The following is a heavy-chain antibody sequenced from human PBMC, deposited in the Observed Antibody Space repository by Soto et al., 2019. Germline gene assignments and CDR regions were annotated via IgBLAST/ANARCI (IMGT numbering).Heavy chain of an antibody. CDR1: GYTFTSYG. V-gene: IGHV1-18*01. Sequence: QVQLVQSGAEVKKPGASAKVSCKASGYTFTSYGISRVRQAPGQGLEWMGWISAYNGNTNYAQRLQGRVTMTTDTSTGTAYMELRSLRSDDTAVYYCARGPDYGDYEDYYGMDVWGHGITVTVSS. D-gene: IGHD4-17*01. CDR2: ISAYNGNT. CDR3: ARGPDYGDYEDYYGMDV. J-gene: IGHJ6*02.